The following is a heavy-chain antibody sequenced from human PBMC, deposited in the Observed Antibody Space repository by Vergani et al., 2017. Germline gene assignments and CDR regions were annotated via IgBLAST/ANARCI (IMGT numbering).Heavy chain of an antibody. Sequence: QVKLVESGGGVVQPGGSLSLSREASGFTFSSYGMHWVRQAPGKGLEWVSFIRYDGSNKYYADSVKGRFTICRDNSKNTMYLQMNSLRAEDTAVYYCEKELVGATGVGRNYFDYWGQGTLVTVSS. CDR1: GFTFSSYG. V-gene: IGHV3-30*02. CDR3: EKELVGATGVGRNYFDY. J-gene: IGHJ4*02. CDR2: IRYDGSNK. D-gene: IGHD1-26*01.